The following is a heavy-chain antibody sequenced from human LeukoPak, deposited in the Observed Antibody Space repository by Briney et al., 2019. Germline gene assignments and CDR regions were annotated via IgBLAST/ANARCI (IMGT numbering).Heavy chain of an antibody. V-gene: IGHV4-34*01. CDR3: ARADSSSWYVRYFDL. J-gene: IGHJ2*01. CDR2: INHSGST. CDR1: GGSFSGYY. Sequence: SETLSLTCAVYGGSFSGYYWSWIRQLPGKGLEWIGEINHSGSTNYNPSLKSRVTISVDTSKNQFSLKLSSVTAADTTVYYCARADSSSWYVRYFDLWGRGTLVTVSS. D-gene: IGHD6-13*01.